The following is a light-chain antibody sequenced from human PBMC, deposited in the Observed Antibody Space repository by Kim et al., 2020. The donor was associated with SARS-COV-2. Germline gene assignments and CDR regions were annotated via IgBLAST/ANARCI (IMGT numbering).Light chain of an antibody. J-gene: IGKJ2*03. CDR1: QSIGSS. Sequence: SVPPKENVTITCRASQSIGSSLHWYQQKPDQSPKVLIKYASQSFSGVPSRFSGSGSGTDFTLTINGLEAEDAATYFCHQSSTLPYSFGQGTKLEI. CDR2: YAS. V-gene: IGKV6-21*01. CDR3: HQSSTLPYS.